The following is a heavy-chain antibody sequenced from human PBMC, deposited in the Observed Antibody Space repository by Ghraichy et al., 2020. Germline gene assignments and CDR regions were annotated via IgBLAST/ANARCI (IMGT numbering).Heavy chain of an antibody. CDR1: CVSISSSTYY. CDR2: IYYSGST. Sequence: SQTLSLTCTVSCVSISSSTYYWGWIRQPPGNGLEWIGNIYYSGSTNYNPSLRSRVTISVDASKNQFSLKLSSVTAADTALYYCARRRGGSSWRDYWGQGALVTVSS. V-gene: IGHV4-39*01. J-gene: IGHJ4*02. D-gene: IGHD6-13*01. CDR3: ARRRGGSSWRDY.